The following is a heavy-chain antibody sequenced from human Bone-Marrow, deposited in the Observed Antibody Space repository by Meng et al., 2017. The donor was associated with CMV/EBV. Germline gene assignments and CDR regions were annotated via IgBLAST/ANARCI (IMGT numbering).Heavy chain of an antibody. J-gene: IGHJ4*02. CDR2: FYYSGGT. D-gene: IGHD3-16*01. Sequence: GSLRLSCTVSDDSISSSSYYWGWIRQPPGKGLEWMGSFYYSGGTYYSPSLKSRVTISGDMSNNQFSLKLSSVTAADTAVYYCARDGLGGAPDYWGQGNLVNVAS. CDR3: ARDGLGGAPDY. CDR1: DDSISSSSYY. V-gene: IGHV4-39*07.